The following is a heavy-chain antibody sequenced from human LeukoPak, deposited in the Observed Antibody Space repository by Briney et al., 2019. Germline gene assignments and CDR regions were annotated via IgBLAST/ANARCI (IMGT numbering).Heavy chain of an antibody. V-gene: IGHV3-21*01. D-gene: IGHD2-15*01. J-gene: IGHJ3*02. CDR1: GFTFSSYS. CDR2: ISSSSSYI. Sequence: PGGSLRLSCAASGFTFSSYSMNWVRQAPGKGLEWVSSISSSSSYIYYADSVKGRFTISRDNAKNSLYPQMNSLRAEDTAVYYCARDRLQAFDIWGQGTMVTVSS. CDR3: ARDRLQAFDI.